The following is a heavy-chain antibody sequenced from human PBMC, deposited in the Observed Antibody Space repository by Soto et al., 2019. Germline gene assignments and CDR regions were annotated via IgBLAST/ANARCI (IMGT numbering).Heavy chain of an antibody. Sequence: SETLSLTCTVSGGSINSYYWSWIRQPPGKGLEWIGYIYYNGGTKYNPSLKSRVTISVDTSKNQFSLKLSSVTAADAAVYYCARDKGYSYGYPPGFWGQGTLVTVSS. CDR2: IYYNGGT. CDR3: ARDKGYSYGYPPGF. D-gene: IGHD5-18*01. CDR1: GGSINSYY. V-gene: IGHV4-59*01. J-gene: IGHJ4*02.